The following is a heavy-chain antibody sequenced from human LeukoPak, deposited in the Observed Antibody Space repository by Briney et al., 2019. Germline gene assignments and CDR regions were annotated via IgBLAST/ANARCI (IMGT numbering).Heavy chain of an antibody. CDR1: GGSISSGSYY. Sequence: SETLSLTCTVSGGSISSGSYYWSWIRQPAGKGLEWIGRIYTSGSTNYNPSLKSRVTMSVDTSKNQFSLKLSSVTAADTAVYYCARGNKVPTANWFDPWGQGTLVTVSS. J-gene: IGHJ5*02. CDR2: IYTSGST. D-gene: IGHD4/OR15-4a*01. V-gene: IGHV4-61*02. CDR3: ARGNKVPTANWFDP.